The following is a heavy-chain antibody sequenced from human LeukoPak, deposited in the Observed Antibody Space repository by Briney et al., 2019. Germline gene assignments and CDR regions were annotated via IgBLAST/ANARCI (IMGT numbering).Heavy chain of an antibody. D-gene: IGHD1-1*01. CDR2: ISWNSGSI. J-gene: IGHJ4*02. CDR3: ARGGGTRYNWNAADY. CDR1: GFTFDDYA. Sequence: GRSLRLSCAASGFTFDDYAMHWVRQAPGKGLEWVSGISWNSGSIGYADSVKGRFTISRDNAKNSLYLQMNSLRAEDTALYYCARGGGTRYNWNAADYWGQGTLVTVSS. V-gene: IGHV3-9*01.